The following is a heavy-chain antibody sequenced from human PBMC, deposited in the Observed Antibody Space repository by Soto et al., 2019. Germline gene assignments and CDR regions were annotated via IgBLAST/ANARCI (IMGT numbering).Heavy chain of an antibody. CDR2: ISYDGSNK. Sequence: QVQLVESGGGVVQPGRSLRLSCAASGFTFSSYGIHWVRQAPGKGLEWVAVISYDGSNKYHADSVKGRFSISRDNPKNTVYLQMNSLREEDTAVYYCARARASSVGYRSYYNYYGMDVWGQGTTVTVSS. CDR1: GFTFSSYG. CDR3: ARARASSVGYRSYYNYYGMDV. D-gene: IGHD6-13*01. J-gene: IGHJ6*02. V-gene: IGHV3-30-3*01.